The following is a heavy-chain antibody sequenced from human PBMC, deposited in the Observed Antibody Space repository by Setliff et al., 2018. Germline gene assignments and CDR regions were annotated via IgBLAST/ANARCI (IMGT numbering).Heavy chain of an antibody. V-gene: IGHV4-39*01. D-gene: IGHD2-21*01. CDR2: IYHGGKT. CDR3: ARGLEGEDYFYYMDV. J-gene: IGHJ6*03. Sequence: PSETLSLTCTVSGGSISSGVYYWGWIRQPPGKGLEWIGRIYHGGKTYYNTSLESRLTISVDTSKNQFSLKLRSVTAADTAVYYCARGLEGEDYFYYMDVWGKGNTVTVSS. CDR1: GGSISSGVYY.